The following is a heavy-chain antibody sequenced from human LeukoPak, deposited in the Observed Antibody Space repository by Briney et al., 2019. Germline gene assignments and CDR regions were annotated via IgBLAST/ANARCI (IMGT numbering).Heavy chain of an antibody. Sequence: GASVKVSCKASGYTFTGYYMHWVRQAPGQGLEWMGWLNPNSGGTNYAQKFQGRVTMTRDTSISTAYMELSRLRSDDTAVYYCARANYGDYVVYFDYWGQGTLVTVSS. V-gene: IGHV1-2*02. CDR2: LNPNSGGT. D-gene: IGHD4-17*01. J-gene: IGHJ4*02. CDR3: ARANYGDYVVYFDY. CDR1: GYTFTGYY.